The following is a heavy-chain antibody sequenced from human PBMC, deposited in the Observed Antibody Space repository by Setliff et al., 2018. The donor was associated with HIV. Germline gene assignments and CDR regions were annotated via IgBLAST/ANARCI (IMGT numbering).Heavy chain of an antibody. Sequence: GGSLRLSCAASGFAFDDYHMHWVRQGPGKGLQWVAGISWNSGVIEYAGSVKGRFTVSRDNARKSLYLEIKSLRTEDTAVYYCGVSGGSSPGYWGQGTLVTVSS. CDR1: GFAFDDYH. D-gene: IGHD2-15*01. CDR2: ISWNSGVI. CDR3: GVSGGSSPGY. V-gene: IGHV3-9*01. J-gene: IGHJ4*02.